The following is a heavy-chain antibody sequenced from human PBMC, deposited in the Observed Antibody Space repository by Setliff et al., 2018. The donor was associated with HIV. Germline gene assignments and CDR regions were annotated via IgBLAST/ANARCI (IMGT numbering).Heavy chain of an antibody. CDR2: IYYSGTT. CDR1: GGSIRSHY. Sequence: NPSETLSLTCTVSGGSIRSHYWGWIRQTPGKGLEWIGYIYYSGTTHYNPSLKSRVFISVDTSKNQFSLKLSSVTAADTAVYYCARQPSWGSIDYWGQGTLVTVSS. V-gene: IGHV4-59*06. J-gene: IGHJ4*02. D-gene: IGHD7-27*01. CDR3: ARQPSWGSIDY.